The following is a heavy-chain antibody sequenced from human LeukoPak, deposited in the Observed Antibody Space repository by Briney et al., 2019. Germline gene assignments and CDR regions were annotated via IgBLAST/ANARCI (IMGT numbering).Heavy chain of an antibody. CDR2: IHYSGST. D-gene: IGHD2/OR15-2a*01. CDR3: ARDVFFRAHNWFDP. J-gene: IGHJ5*02. V-gene: IGHV4-39*07. Sequence: SETLSLTCTVSGGSISSSIYYWGWVRQPPGKGLEWIGSIHYSGSTYYSPSLKSRVTISVDTSKNQFSLKLSSVTAADTAVYYCARDVFFRAHNWFDPWGQGTLVTVSS. CDR1: GGSISSSIYY.